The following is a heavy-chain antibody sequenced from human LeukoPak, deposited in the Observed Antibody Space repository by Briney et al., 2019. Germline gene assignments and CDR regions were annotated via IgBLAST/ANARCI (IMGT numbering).Heavy chain of an antibody. CDR3: ARSSEGRYYYDSSGFSYYYYYMDV. Sequence: SETLSLTCTVSGGSVSSGNYYWTWIRQPAGKGLELIGRIYTSGSTSYNPSLKSRVTISVDTSRNQFSLKLSSVTAADTAVYYCARSSEGRYYYDSSGFSYYYYYMDVWGKGTTVTISS. CDR2: IYTSGST. V-gene: IGHV4-61*10. CDR1: GGSVSSGNYY. D-gene: IGHD3-22*01. J-gene: IGHJ6*03.